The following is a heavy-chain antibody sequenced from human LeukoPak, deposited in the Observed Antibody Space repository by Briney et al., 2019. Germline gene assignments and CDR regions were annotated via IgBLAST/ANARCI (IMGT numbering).Heavy chain of an antibody. Sequence: GGSLRLSCTASGFTFGDYAMSWFRQAPGKGLEWVGFIRSKAYGGTTEYAASVKGRFTISRDDSKGIAYLQMNSLKTEDTAVYYCTRFPGYCSGGSCFKFDYWGQGTLVTVSS. J-gene: IGHJ4*02. D-gene: IGHD2-15*01. V-gene: IGHV3-49*03. CDR1: GFTFGDYA. CDR2: IRSKAYGGTT. CDR3: TRFPGYCSGGSCFKFDY.